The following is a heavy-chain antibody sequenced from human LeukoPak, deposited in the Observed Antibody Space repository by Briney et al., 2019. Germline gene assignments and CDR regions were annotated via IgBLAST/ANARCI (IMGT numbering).Heavy chain of an antibody. Sequence: SQTLSLTCAISGDSVSSNSGVWTWIRQSPSRGFEWLGRTFYRSKWYNHYAVSVKSRITINPDTSKNQFSLQLNSVTPEDTAVYYCAREAAAGWVDYWGQGTLVTVSS. V-gene: IGHV6-1*01. CDR1: GDSVSSNSGV. CDR2: TFYRSKWYN. D-gene: IGHD6-13*01. CDR3: AREAAAGWVDY. J-gene: IGHJ4*02.